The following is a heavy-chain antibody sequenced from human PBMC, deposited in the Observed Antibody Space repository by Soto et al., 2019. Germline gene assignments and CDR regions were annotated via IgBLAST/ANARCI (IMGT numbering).Heavy chain of an antibody. CDR1: GFTFRTYG. CDR2: IWYDASNK. J-gene: IGHJ4*02. V-gene: IGHV3-33*01. D-gene: IGHD1-26*01. Sequence: VQLVESGGGVVQPGRSLRLSCAASGFTFRTYGMYWVRQAPGKGLEWVAVIWYDASNKYYADSVKGRFTISRDNSDITPYLQMISLRAEDTAVYYCARGRVDGGELDLWGQGTLVTVSS. CDR3: ARGRVDGGELDL.